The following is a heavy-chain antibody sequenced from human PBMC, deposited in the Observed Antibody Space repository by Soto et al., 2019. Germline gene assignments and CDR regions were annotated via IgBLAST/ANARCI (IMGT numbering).Heavy chain of an antibody. Sequence: GASVKVSCKASGYTFTNYATHWVRQAPGQRLEWMGWINAGNGNTKYSQKFQGRVTITRDTSASTAYMELSSLRSEDTAVYYCARGPNPYYFDYWGQGTLVTVSS. CDR2: INAGNGNT. CDR3: ARGPNPYYFDY. V-gene: IGHV1-3*01. J-gene: IGHJ4*02. CDR1: GYTFTNYA.